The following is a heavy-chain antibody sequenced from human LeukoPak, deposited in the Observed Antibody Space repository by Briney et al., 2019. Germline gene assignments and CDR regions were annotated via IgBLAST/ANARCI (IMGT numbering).Heavy chain of an antibody. CDR1: GFTFSSYG. Sequence: GGSLRLSCAASGFTFSSYGMHWVRQAPGEGLEWVAVISYDGSNKYYADSVKGRFTISRDNSKNTLYLQMNSLRAEDTAVYYCAKSLYYYGSGSYRVAIDYWGQGTLVTVSS. V-gene: IGHV3-30*18. CDR3: AKSLYYYGSGSYRVAIDY. J-gene: IGHJ4*02. D-gene: IGHD3-10*01. CDR2: ISYDGSNK.